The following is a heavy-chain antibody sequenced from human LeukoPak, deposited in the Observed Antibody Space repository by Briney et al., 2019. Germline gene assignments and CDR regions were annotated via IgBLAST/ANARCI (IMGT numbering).Heavy chain of an antibody. CDR1: GFTFSGHW. J-gene: IGHJ4*02. Sequence: GGSLRLSCTASGFTFSGHWIHWVRQPPGMGLVWVSRINERGTDSMYAESVKGRFTISRDNAKNTVYLQMNSLRAEDTAVYYCARRAGAYSHPYDYWGQGTLVTVSS. D-gene: IGHD4/OR15-4a*01. CDR2: INERGTDS. V-gene: IGHV3-74*03. CDR3: ARRAGAYSHPYDY.